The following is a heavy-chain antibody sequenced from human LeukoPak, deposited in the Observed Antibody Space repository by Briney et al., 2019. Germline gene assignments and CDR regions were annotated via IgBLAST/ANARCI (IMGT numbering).Heavy chain of an antibody. D-gene: IGHD3-22*01. CDR1: GFTVSSNY. Sequence: GGSLRLSCAASGFTVSSNYMSWVRQAPGKGLEWVSVIYSGGSTYYADSVKGRFTISRDNSKNTLYLQMNSLRAEDTAVYYCARDFRSLGYYDSSGSIDYWGQGTLVTVSS. CDR2: IYSGGST. J-gene: IGHJ4*02. V-gene: IGHV3-66*01. CDR3: ARDFRSLGYYDSSGSIDY.